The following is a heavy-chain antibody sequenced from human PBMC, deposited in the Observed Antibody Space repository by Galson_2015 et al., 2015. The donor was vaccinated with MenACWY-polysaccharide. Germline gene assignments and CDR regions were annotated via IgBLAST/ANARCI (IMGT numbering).Heavy chain of an antibody. CDR2: ISYDASNK. J-gene: IGHJ6*02. Sequence: SLRLSCAASGFTFSRYAMHWVRQPPGKGLEWVAVISYDASNKYYEDSVKGRFTISRENSKNKEDLQMNSLRAEDTAVYYCARDYCSRTNCYGMDVWGQGTTVTVSS. CDR1: GFTFSRYA. CDR3: ARDYCSRTNCYGMDV. V-gene: IGHV3-30-3*01. D-gene: IGHD2-2*01.